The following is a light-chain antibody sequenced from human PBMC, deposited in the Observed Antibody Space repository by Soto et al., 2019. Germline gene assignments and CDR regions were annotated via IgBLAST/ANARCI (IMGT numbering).Light chain of an antibody. CDR2: DTS. CDR3: QPYNNWPLT. CDR1: QSVSSY. J-gene: IGKJ4*01. V-gene: IGKV3-15*01. Sequence: EIVLTQSPATLSLSPGERATLSCRASQSVSSYLAWYQQKPGQAPILLIYDTSTRATGVPARFSGSRSGPEFTLTINSLQSEDFAIYYCQPYNNWPLTFGGGTKVDIK.